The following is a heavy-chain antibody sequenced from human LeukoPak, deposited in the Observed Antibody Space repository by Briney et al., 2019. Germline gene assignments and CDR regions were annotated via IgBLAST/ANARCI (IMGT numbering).Heavy chain of an antibody. V-gene: IGHV3-23*01. D-gene: IGHD3-10*01. CDR3: AKGGDTMVRGLILYRDY. Sequence: GRSLRLSCAASGFSFSTYAMTWVRHAPGKGLEWVSAISGSGSNTYYADSVKGRFTISRDNSKHTLYLQMNSLRAEDTAVYYCAKGGDTMVRGLILYRDYWGQGTVVTVSS. CDR2: ISGSGSNT. J-gene: IGHJ4*02. CDR1: GFSFSTYA.